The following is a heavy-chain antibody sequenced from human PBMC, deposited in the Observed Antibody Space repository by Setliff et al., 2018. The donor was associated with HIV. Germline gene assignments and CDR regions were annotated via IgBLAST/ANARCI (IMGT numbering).Heavy chain of an antibody. CDR2: IYYSGST. J-gene: IGHJ4*02. V-gene: IGHV4-31*03. D-gene: IGHD3-10*01. Sequence: PSETLSLTCTVSGGSISSGGYYWSWIRQHPGKGLEWIGYIYYSGSTYYNPSLKSRVTISVDTSKNQFSLKLSSVTAADTAVYYCAREYYGSGSYLPLGYWGQGTLVTVS. CDR3: AREYYGSGSYLPLGY. CDR1: GGSISSGGYY.